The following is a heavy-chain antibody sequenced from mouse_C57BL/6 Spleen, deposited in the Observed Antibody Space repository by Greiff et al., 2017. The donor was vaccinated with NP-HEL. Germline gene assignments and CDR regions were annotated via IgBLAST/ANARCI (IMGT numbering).Heavy chain of an antibody. J-gene: IGHJ1*03. CDR3: ARNYYGSSYGYSDV. Sequence: VHVKQSGPELVKPGASVKISCTASGYSFTDYNMNWVKQSHGKSLEWIGVINPNYGTTSYNQTFKGKATLTVDQSSSTAYMQLNSLTSEDSAVYYCARNYYGSSYGYSDVWGTGTTVTVSS. CDR1: GYSFTDYN. CDR2: INPNYGTT. D-gene: IGHD1-1*01. V-gene: IGHV1-39*01.